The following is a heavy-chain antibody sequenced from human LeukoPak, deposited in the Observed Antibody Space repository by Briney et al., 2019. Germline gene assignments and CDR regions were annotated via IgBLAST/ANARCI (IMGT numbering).Heavy chain of an antibody. D-gene: IGHD2-2*01. CDR1: GYTFTSYY. Sequence: ASVKVSCKASGYTFTSYYMHWVRLAPGQGLEWMGWFNPNSGGTHYAQKFQCRVTMTRDTSISTAYMELSRLTSDDTGVYYCARGYAYFDYWGQGTLVTVSS. J-gene: IGHJ4*02. V-gene: IGHV1-2*02. CDR3: ARGYAYFDY. CDR2: FNPNSGGT.